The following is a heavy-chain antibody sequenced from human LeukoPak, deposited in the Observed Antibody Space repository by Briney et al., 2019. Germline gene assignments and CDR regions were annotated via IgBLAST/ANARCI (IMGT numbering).Heavy chain of an antibody. Sequence: GRSLRLSCAASGFTFSSYGMHWVRQAPGKGLEWVAVIWCDGSNKYYADSVKGRFTISRDNSKNTLYLQMNSLRAEDTAVYYCARHLVGSGGSQGENFDYWGQGTLVTVSS. CDR3: ARHLVGSGGSQGENFDY. V-gene: IGHV3-33*01. D-gene: IGHD2-15*01. CDR2: IWCDGSNK. J-gene: IGHJ4*02. CDR1: GFTFSSYG.